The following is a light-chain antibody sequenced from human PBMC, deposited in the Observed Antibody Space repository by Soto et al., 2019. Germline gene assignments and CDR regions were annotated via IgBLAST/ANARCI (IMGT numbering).Light chain of an antibody. CDR3: QQRSNWPPLT. CDR1: QSVSSY. J-gene: IGKJ4*01. CDR2: DAS. Sequence: EIVLTQSPATRSLSPGERATLSCRASQSVSSYLAWYQQKPGQAPRLLIYDASNRATGIPARFSGSGSGTDFTLTISSLEPEDFAVYYCQQRSNWPPLTFGGGTKVESK. V-gene: IGKV3-11*01.